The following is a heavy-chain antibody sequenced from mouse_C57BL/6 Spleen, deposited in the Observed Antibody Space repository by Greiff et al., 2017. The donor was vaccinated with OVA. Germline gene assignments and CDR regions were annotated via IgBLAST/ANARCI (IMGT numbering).Heavy chain of an antibody. CDR3: ARTGTIYAMDY. J-gene: IGHJ4*01. V-gene: IGHV1-7*01. CDR1: GYTFTSYW. D-gene: IGHD4-1*01. CDR2: INPSSGYP. Sequence: QVQLQQPGAELAKPGASVKLSCKASGYTFTSYWMHWVKQRPGRGLEWIGNINPSSGYPKYNQKFKDKATLTADKSSSTAYMQLSSETYEVSEVYYCARTGTIYAMDYWGQGTSVTVSS.